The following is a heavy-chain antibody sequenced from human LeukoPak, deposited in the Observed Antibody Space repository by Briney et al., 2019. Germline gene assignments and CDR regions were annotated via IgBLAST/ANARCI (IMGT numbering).Heavy chain of an antibody. Sequence: PGGFLRLSCAASGFTFSSYWMSWVRQAPGKGLEGVAHIKQDGSEKYYVDSVKGRFTISRDNAKNSLYLQMNSLRAEDTAVYYCARRLGYCSSTSCFNWFDPWGQGTLVTVSS. CDR2: IKQDGSEK. V-gene: IGHV3-7*01. D-gene: IGHD2-2*01. J-gene: IGHJ5*02. CDR1: GFTFSSYW. CDR3: ARRLGYCSSTSCFNWFDP.